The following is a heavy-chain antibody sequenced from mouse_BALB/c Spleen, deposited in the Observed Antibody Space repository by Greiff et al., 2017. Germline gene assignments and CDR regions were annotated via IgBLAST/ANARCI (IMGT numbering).Heavy chain of an antibody. CDR2: IDPYDSGT. Sequence: QVQLQQPGAELVRPGASVKLSCKASGYTFTSYWMNWVKPRPEQGLEWIGRIDPYDSGTHYNQKFKDKAILTVDKSSSTAYMQRSSLTSEDSAVYYCARGGVTKPSDYWGQGTTLTVSS. J-gene: IGHJ2*01. D-gene: IGHD2-2*01. CDR1: GYTFTSYW. V-gene: IGHV1-52*01. CDR3: ARGGVTKPSDY.